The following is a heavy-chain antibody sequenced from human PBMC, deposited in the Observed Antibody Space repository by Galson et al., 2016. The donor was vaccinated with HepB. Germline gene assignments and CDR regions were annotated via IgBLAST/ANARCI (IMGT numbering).Heavy chain of an antibody. D-gene: IGHD5/OR15-5a*01. CDR1: GYSFNTHW. CDR3: AKQGSDVISGQVYGAFDV. CDR2: IYPGDSDT. J-gene: IGHJ3*01. V-gene: IGHV5-51*01. Sequence: QSGAEVKKPGESLKISCQGSGYSFNTHWIAWVRQTPGKGLEWMGVIYPGDSDTRYNPSFQGHVTISADKSTSVAYLQWTNLKTSDTAMYFCAKQGSDVISGQVYGAFDVWGQGTMVTVPS.